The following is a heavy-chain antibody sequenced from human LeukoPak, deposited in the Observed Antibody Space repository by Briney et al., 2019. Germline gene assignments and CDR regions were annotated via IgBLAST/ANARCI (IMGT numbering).Heavy chain of an antibody. CDR1: GFTFSSYW. Sequence: TGGSLRLSCAASGFTFSSYWMSWVRQATGKGLEWVANIKQDGSEKYYVDSVKGRFTISRDNSKNTLYLQMNSLRAEDTAVYYCARDRQYYYGSGSFGYWGQGTLVTVSS. D-gene: IGHD3-10*01. CDR3: ARDRQYYYGSGSFGY. CDR2: IKQDGSEK. V-gene: IGHV3-7*01. J-gene: IGHJ4*02.